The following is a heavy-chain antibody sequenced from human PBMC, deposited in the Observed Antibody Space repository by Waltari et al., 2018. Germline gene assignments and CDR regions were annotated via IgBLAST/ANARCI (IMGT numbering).Heavy chain of an antibody. Sequence: QVQLVQSGAEVKKPGASVKGSCKASGYTYTGYYMHWVRKAPGQGLEWMGRINPNSGGTNYAQKFQGRVTMTRDTSLSTAYMALSRLRSDDTAVYYCARTPDAFDIWGQGTMVTVSS. CDR1: GYTYTGYY. V-gene: IGHV1-2*06. J-gene: IGHJ3*02. CDR2: INPNSGGT. CDR3: ARTPDAFDI.